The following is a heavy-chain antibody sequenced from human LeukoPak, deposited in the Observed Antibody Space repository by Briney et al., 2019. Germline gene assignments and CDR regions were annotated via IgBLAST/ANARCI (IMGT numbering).Heavy chain of an antibody. CDR3: AREGDLDYYDSSGFSSFDY. J-gene: IGHJ4*02. D-gene: IGHD3-22*01. CDR1: GFTFSSYA. CDR2: ISYDGSNK. V-gene: IGHV3-30-3*01. Sequence: PGGSLRLSCAASGFTFSSYAMHWVRQAPGRGLEWVAVISYDGSNKYYPDSVKGRFTISRDNSKNTLYLQMNSLRAEDTAVYYCAREGDLDYYDSSGFSSFDYWGQGTLVTVSS.